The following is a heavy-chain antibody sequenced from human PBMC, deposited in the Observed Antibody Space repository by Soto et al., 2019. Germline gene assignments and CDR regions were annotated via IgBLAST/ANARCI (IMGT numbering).Heavy chain of an antibody. D-gene: IGHD7-27*01. V-gene: IGHV3-15*07. CDR3: TADIASPIANWGFDH. J-gene: IGHJ4*02. CDR1: GFTFTYAW. Sequence: EVQLVESGGGLVQPGGSLRLSCAASGFTFTYAWMIWVRQAPGKGLEWVGRIRTRGEGGTTDYAAPVKGRFSVSRDDSRNTLYLQMNSLQTEDTAIYYCTADIASPIANWGFDHWGQGTLVTVSS. CDR2: IRTRGEGGTT.